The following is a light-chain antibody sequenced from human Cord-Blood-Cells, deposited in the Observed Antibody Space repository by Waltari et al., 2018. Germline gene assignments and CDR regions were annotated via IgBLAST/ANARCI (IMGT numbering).Light chain of an antibody. CDR1: SSDVGGYNY. J-gene: IGLJ3*02. CDR3: SSYTSSSTWV. V-gene: IGLV2-14*01. CDR2: DVS. Sequence: QSALTQPASVSGSPGQSITISCTGTSSDVGGYNYVSWYQQHPGKVPKLRIYDVSKRPSGVSNRFSGSKSGNTASLTISGLQAEDEADYYCSSYTSSSTWVFGGGTKLTVL.